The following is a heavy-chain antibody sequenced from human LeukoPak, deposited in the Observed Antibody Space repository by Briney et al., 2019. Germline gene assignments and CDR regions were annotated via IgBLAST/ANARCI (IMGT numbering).Heavy chain of an antibody. V-gene: IGHV4-34*01. Sequence: PSETLSLTCAVYGGSFSGYYWSWIRQPPGKGLEWIGEINHSGSTNYNPSLKSRVTISVDTSKSQFSLKLSSVTAADTAVYYCARATTVTDLWGQGTLVTVSS. D-gene: IGHD4-17*01. J-gene: IGHJ4*02. CDR3: ARATTVTDL. CDR2: INHSGST. CDR1: GGSFSGYY.